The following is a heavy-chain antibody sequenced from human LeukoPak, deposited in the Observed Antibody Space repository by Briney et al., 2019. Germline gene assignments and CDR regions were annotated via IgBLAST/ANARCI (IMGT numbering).Heavy chain of an antibody. CDR2: ISGSGGST. Sequence: PGGSLRLSCAASGFTFSSYAMSWVRQAPGKGLEWVSAISGSGGSTYYADSVKGRFTISRDNAKNSLYLQMNSLRAEDTAVYYCVATAKYSSGIFDYWGQGTLVTVSS. D-gene: IGHD6-19*01. J-gene: IGHJ4*02. CDR3: VATAKYSSGIFDY. CDR1: GFTFSSYA. V-gene: IGHV3-23*01.